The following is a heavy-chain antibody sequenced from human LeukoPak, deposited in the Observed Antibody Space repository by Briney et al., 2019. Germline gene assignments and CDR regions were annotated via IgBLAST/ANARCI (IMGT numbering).Heavy chain of an antibody. V-gene: IGHV3-7*04. J-gene: IGHJ4*02. CDR3: ARVDVDGFDY. CDR1: GFTFNYYI. Sequence: GGSLRLSCAASGFTFNYYIMNWVRQAPGKGLEWVANIKQDGSEKYSVDSVKGRFAISRDNAKNSLYLQMNSLRAEDTAVYYCARVDVDGFDYWGQGTLVTVSS. D-gene: IGHD3/OR15-3a*01. CDR2: IKQDGSEK.